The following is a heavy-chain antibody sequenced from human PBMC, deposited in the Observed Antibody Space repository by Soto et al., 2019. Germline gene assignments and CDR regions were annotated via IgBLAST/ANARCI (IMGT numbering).Heavy chain of an antibody. CDR1: GFTFSSYS. CDR3: ARDRGRLNYYDSSGYFLDI. D-gene: IGHD3-22*01. CDR2: ISSSSSYI. Sequence: GGSLRLSCAASGFTFSSYSMNWVRQAPGKGLEWVSSISSSSSYIYYADSVKGRFTISRDNAKNSLYLQMNSLRAEDTAVYYCARDRGRLNYYDSSGYFLDIWGQGTMVTVSS. V-gene: IGHV3-21*01. J-gene: IGHJ3*02.